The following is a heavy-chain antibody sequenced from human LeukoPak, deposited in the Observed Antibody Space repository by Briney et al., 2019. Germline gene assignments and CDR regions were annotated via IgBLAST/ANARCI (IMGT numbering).Heavy chain of an antibody. V-gene: IGHV3-33*08. Sequence: PGGSLRLPCAASGFTFSSYWMSWVRQAPGKGLEWVAVIWYGGSNKYYADSVKGRFTISRDNSKNTLYLQMNSLRAEDTAVYYCASYGWEYWGQGTLVTVSS. CDR2: IWYGGSNK. J-gene: IGHJ4*02. CDR3: ASYGWEY. D-gene: IGHD3-10*01. CDR1: GFTFSSYW.